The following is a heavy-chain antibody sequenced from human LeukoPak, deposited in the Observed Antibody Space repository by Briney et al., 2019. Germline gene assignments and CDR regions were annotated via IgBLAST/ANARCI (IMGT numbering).Heavy chain of an antibody. CDR3: ARGSGYDFLMGY. D-gene: IGHD3-3*01. Sequence: PSETLSLTCTVSGGSISSYYWSWIRQPPGKGLEWIGYIYYSGSTNYNPSLKSRVTISVDTSKNQFSLKLSSVTAADTAVYYCARGSGYDFLMGYWGQGTLVTVSS. CDR1: GGSISSYY. CDR2: IYYSGST. V-gene: IGHV4-59*01. J-gene: IGHJ4*02.